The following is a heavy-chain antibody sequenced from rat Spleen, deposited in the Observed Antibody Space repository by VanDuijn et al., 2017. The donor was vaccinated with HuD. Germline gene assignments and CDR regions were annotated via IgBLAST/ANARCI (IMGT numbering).Heavy chain of an antibody. Sequence: EVQLVESGGGLVQPGRSLKLSCAASGFTFSNYGMAWVRQAPTKGLEWVATISHDGSGTDYRDSVKGRFTISRDNTKNTLYLQMDSLRSEDTATYYCARHNSGYGVMDAWGQGASVTVSS. J-gene: IGHJ4*01. V-gene: IGHV5-29*01. D-gene: IGHD4-3*01. CDR1: GFTFSNYG. CDR3: ARHNSGYGVMDA. CDR2: ISHDGSGT.